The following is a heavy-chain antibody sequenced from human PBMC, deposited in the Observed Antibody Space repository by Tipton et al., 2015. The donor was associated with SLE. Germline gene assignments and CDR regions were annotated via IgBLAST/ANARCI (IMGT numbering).Heavy chain of an antibody. CDR1: GGSFSGYY. Sequence: AGLVKPSETLSLTCAVYGGSFSGYYWSWIRQPPGKGLEWIGEINHSGSTNYKPSLKSRVTISVDTARRQISLTVRSVTAADTAVYYCATGTPIFGVVIPLYYMDVWGKGTTVTVSS. CDR3: ATGTPIFGVVIPLYYMDV. D-gene: IGHD3-3*01. V-gene: IGHV4-34*01. CDR2: INHSGST. J-gene: IGHJ6*03.